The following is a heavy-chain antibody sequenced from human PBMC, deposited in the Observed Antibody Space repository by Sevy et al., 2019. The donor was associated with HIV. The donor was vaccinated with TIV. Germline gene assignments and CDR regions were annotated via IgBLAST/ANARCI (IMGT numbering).Heavy chain of an antibody. CDR3: ARDRGIAVATDAFDI. CDR1: GFTFSSYS. Sequence: GGSLRLSCAASGFTFSSYSMNWVRQAPGKGLEWVSSISSSSSHIYYADSVKGRFTISRDNAKNSLYLQMNSLRAEDTAVYYCARDRGIAVATDAFDIWGQGTMVTVSS. CDR2: ISSSSSHI. J-gene: IGHJ3*02. D-gene: IGHD6-19*01. V-gene: IGHV3-21*01.